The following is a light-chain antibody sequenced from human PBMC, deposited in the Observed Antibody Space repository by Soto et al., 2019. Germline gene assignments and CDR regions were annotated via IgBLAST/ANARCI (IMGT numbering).Light chain of an antibody. CDR1: QNIAGY. CDR3: QQSYITPYT. CDR2: GSS. Sequence: DIQMTQSPSSLSVSVGDRVTITCRASQNIAGYLNWYQQRPGKAPELLIYGSSSLHSGVPSSFSGGGSGTDFTLTISSLRPEDFATYYCQQSYITPYTFGQGTNLEIK. J-gene: IGKJ2*01. V-gene: IGKV1-39*01.